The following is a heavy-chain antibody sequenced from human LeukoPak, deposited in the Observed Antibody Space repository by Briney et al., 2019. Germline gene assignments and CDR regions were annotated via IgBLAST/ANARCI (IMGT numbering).Heavy chain of an antibody. Sequence: GGSLRLSCAASGFTFSSYPMHWVRQAPGKGLEWVSAISGSGGSTYYADSVRGRFTISRDNSKNTLYLQMNSLRAEDTAVYYCATLPGGGSVPDYWGQGTLVTVSS. V-gene: IGHV3-23*01. D-gene: IGHD4-23*01. CDR2: ISGSGGST. CDR3: ATLPGGGSVPDY. J-gene: IGHJ4*02. CDR1: GFTFSSYP.